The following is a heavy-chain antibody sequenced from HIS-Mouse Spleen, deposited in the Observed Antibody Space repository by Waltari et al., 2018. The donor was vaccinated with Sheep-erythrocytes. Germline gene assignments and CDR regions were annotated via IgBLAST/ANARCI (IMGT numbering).Heavy chain of an antibody. J-gene: IGHJ2*01. Sequence: LAWVAVISYDGSNKYYADSVKGRFTISRDNPKNTLYLQMNSLRAENTAVYYWAKVRTVNYWYFDLWGRGTLVTVSS. CDR3: AKVRTVNYWYFDL. D-gene: IGHD1-1*01. V-gene: IGHV3-30*18. CDR2: ISYDGSNK.